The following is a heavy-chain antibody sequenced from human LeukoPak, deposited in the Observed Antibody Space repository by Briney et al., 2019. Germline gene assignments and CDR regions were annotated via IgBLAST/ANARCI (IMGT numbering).Heavy chain of an antibody. D-gene: IGHD1-1*01. CDR1: GVSISSGDYY. CDR2: IYYSGST. V-gene: IGHV4-30-4*01. J-gene: IGHJ4*02. CDR3: AREDVGNPTFDY. Sequence: SETLSLTCTVSGVSISSGDYYWSWIRQPPGKGLEWIGFIYYSGSTYYNPSLKSRVIISVDTSKNQFSLKLSSVTAADTAVYYCAREDVGNPTFDYWGQGTLVTVSS.